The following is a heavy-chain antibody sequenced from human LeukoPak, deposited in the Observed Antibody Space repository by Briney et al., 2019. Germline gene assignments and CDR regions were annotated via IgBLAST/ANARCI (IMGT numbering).Heavy chain of an antibody. CDR2: IYYSGNT. Sequence: SETLSLTCSVSDGSISSSSYDWGWIRQPPGKGLEWIGSIYYSGNTHYNPSLKSRLTISVDRSKNQFSLRLSSVTAADTAVYYCAASYYDSSGYYRPFDYWGQGTLVTVSS. CDR3: AASYYDSSGYYRPFDY. J-gene: IGHJ4*02. D-gene: IGHD3-22*01. V-gene: IGHV4-39*07. CDR1: DGSISSSSYD.